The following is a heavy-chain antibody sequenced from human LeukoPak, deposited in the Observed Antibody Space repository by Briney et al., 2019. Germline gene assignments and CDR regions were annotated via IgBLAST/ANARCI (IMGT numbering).Heavy chain of an antibody. V-gene: IGHV3-30-3*01. D-gene: IGHD3-22*01. J-gene: IGHJ4*02. CDR2: ISYDGSNK. CDR3: ARDQYAYYYDSSGYYSAFDY. Sequence: GGSLRLSCAASGFTFSSYAMHWVRQAPGKGLEWVAVISYDGSNKYYADSVKGRFTISRDNSKNALYLQMNSLRAEDTAVYYCARDQYAYYYDSSGYYSAFDYWGQGTLVTVSS. CDR1: GFTFSSYA.